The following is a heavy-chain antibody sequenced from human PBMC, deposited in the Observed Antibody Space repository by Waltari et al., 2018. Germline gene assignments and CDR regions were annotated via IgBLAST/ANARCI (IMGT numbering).Heavy chain of an antibody. V-gene: IGHV4-38-2*01. J-gene: IGHJ4*02. Sequence: QVQLQESGPGLVKPSETLSLTCAVSGYSISSGYYWGWTRQPPGKGLEWIGSIYHSGSTYYNPSLKSRVTISVDTSKNQFSLKLSSVTAADTAVYYCARHVASGSYYSDYWGQGTLVTVSS. D-gene: IGHD1-26*01. CDR2: IYHSGST. CDR1: GYSISSGYY. CDR3: ARHVASGSYYSDY.